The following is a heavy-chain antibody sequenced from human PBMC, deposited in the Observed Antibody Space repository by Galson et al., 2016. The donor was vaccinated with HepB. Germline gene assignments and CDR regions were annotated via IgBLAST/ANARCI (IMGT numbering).Heavy chain of an antibody. V-gene: IGHV3-7*03. CDR2: VNQDGSDK. CDR3: AKDHGGYSGFDY. Sequence: SLRLSCAVSGFTFSGSWMTWVRQIPGTGLEWVAIVNQDGSDKYYVDSVKGRFTISRDNRKNSLYLQMNSLRTEDTALYYCAKDHGGYSGFDYWGQGTLVTVSS. J-gene: IGHJ4*02. CDR1: GFTFSGSW. D-gene: IGHD4-23*01.